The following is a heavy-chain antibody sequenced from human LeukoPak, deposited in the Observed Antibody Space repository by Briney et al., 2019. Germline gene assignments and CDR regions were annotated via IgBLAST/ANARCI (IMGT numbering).Heavy chain of an antibody. CDR2: MNPNSGNT. J-gene: IGHJ4*02. Sequence: ASVKVSCKASGYTFTSYDINWVRQATGQGLEWMGWMNPNSGNTGYAQKFQGRVTITRDTSASTAYMELTSLRSEDTAVYYCARDILASSLTYFDFWGQGTLVTVSS. V-gene: IGHV1-8*01. D-gene: IGHD2-15*01. CDR1: GYTFTSYD. CDR3: ARDILASSLTYFDF.